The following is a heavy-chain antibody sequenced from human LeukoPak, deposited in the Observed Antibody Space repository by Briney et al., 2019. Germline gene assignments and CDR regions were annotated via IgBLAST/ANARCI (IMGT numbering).Heavy chain of an antibody. D-gene: IGHD2-2*01. CDR1: GFTFSSYW. V-gene: IGHV3-7*01. J-gene: IGHJ6*03. Sequence: GVLRLSCAASGFTFSSYWMSWVRQAPGKGLEWVANIKQDGSEKYYVDSVKGRFTISRDNVKNSLYLQMNSLRAEDTAVYYCAKELVPAAMSYYYMDIWGKGTTVTISS. CDR2: IKQDGSEK. CDR3: AKELVPAAMSYYYMDI.